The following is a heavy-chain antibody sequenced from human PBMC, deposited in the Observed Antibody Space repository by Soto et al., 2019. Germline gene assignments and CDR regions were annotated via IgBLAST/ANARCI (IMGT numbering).Heavy chain of an antibody. CDR1: GFTFTSCA. Sequence: SVKVSCKASGFTFTSCAVQGVRQARGQRLEWIGWIVVGGGNTNYAQKFQERVTITRDMSKSTAYMELSSLRSEDTAVYYCAADPSIFGVVGNWFDPWGQGTLVTVSS. CDR2: IVVGGGNT. D-gene: IGHD3-3*01. J-gene: IGHJ5*02. CDR3: AADPSIFGVVGNWFDP. V-gene: IGHV1-58*01.